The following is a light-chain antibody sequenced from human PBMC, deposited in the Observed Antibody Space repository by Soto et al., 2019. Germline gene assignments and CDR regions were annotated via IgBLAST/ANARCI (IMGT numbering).Light chain of an antibody. Sequence: EIVLTQSPGTLSLSPGERATLSCRASQSVSSSYLAWYQQKPGQAPRLLIYGASSRATGIPDRFSGSGSGTEFPLTISRLGPGDCAVYYCQQYGSSRLTFGGGTKVEIK. CDR3: QQYGSSRLT. CDR1: QSVSSSY. V-gene: IGKV3-20*01. CDR2: GAS. J-gene: IGKJ4*01.